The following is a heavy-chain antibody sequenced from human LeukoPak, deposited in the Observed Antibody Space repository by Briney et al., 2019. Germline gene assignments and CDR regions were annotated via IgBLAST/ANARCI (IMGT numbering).Heavy chain of an antibody. D-gene: IGHD4-17*01. CDR1: GFTVSSNY. CDR2: IYSGGST. J-gene: IGHJ6*02. Sequence: GGSLRLSCAASGFTVSSNYMSWVRQAPGKGLEGVSVIYSGGSTYYADSVKGRFTISIHNSKNTLYLQMNSLRAEDTAVYYCARSVTSYYYGMDVWGQGTTVTVSS. V-gene: IGHV3-53*04. CDR3: ARSVTSYYYGMDV.